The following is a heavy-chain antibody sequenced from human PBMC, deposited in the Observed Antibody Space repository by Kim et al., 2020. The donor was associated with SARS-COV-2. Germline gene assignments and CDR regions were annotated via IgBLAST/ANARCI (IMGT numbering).Heavy chain of an antibody. V-gene: IGHV1-18*01. Sequence: ASVKVSCKASGYTFTSYGISWVRQAPGQGLEWMGWISAYNGNTNYAQKLQGRVTMTTDTSTSTAYMELRSLRSDDTAVYYCARDGSSWYEVQYYFDYWGQGTLVTVSS. CDR3: ARDGSSWYEVQYYFDY. J-gene: IGHJ4*02. CDR2: ISAYNGNT. CDR1: GYTFTSYG. D-gene: IGHD6-13*01.